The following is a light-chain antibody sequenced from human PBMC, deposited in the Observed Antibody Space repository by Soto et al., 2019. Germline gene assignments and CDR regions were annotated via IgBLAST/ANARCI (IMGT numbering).Light chain of an antibody. J-gene: IGKJ4*01. CDR3: QQFNNYPPT. V-gene: IGKV1-5*01. CDR1: ESISIW. CDR2: DAS. Sequence: DIQMTQSPSTLSASVGDTVTITCRASESISIWLAWYQQKPGKAPKLLIYDASTLQSGVPSRFSGSGSGTDFTLTISSLQPEDFTTYYCQQFNNYPPTFGGGTKVDIK.